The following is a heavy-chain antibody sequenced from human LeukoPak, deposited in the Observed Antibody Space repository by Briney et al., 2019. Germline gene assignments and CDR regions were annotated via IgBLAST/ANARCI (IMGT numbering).Heavy chain of an antibody. CDR2: IKEDGSDK. D-gene: IGHD3-3*01. CDR1: GFTFSNYW. Sequence: PGGSLRLSCAASGFTFSNYWMSWVRQTPGKGLEWVANIKEDGSDKYYVDSLKRRFTISRDNAKNSLYLQMNSLRAEDTAVYYCAKDRTRQAYWGQGTLVTVSS. V-gene: IGHV3-7*03. J-gene: IGHJ4*02. CDR3: AKDRTRQAY.